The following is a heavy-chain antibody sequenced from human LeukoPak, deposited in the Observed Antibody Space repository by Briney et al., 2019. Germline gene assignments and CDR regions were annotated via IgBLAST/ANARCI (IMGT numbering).Heavy chain of an antibody. D-gene: IGHD3-22*01. CDR1: GYTFTSYG. Sequence: ASVKVSCKASGYTFTSYGISWVRQAPGQGLEWMGGIIPIFGTANYAQKFQGRVTITADESTSTAYMELSSPRSEDTAVYYCARERRGGYYDSSGYLDYWGQGTLVTVSS. CDR3: ARERRGGYYDSSGYLDY. J-gene: IGHJ4*02. V-gene: IGHV1-69*13. CDR2: IIPIFGTA.